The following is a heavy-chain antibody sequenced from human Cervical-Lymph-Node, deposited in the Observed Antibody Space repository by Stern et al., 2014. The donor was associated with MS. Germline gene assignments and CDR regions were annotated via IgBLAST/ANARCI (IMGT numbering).Heavy chain of an antibody. CDR2: VSYDGNNN. CDR1: GFTFRDYG. J-gene: IGHJ6*02. CDR3: AKSARNYYYYGVDV. Sequence: VQLVESGGGVVQPGRSLRLSCAGSGFTFRDYGIHWVRQAPGKGLEWLAVVSYDGNNNHYADSVRGRFTVSRDNSRNTLYLQMSSLRPEDTAIYYCAKSARNYYYYGVDVWGQGTTVTV. V-gene: IGHV3-30*18.